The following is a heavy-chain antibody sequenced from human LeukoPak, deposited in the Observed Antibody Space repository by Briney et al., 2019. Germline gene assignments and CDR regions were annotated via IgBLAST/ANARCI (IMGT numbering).Heavy chain of an antibody. CDR1: GGSISSYY. CDR2: ISTSGST. Sequence: SETLSLTCTVPGGSISSYYWSWIRQPAGKGLEWVGRISTSGSTNYNPSLKSRVTMSVDTSKNQFSLKLSSVTAADTAVYYCARGGGSGWILDYWGQGTLVTVSS. J-gene: IGHJ4*02. V-gene: IGHV4-4*07. D-gene: IGHD6-25*01. CDR3: ARGGGSGWILDY.